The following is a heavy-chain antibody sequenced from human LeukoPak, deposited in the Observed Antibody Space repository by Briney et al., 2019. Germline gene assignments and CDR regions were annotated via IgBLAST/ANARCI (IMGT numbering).Heavy chain of an antibody. Sequence: VASVKVSCKASGGTFSNYAINWVRQAPGQGLEWMGRIIPIPGIADYAQEFQDRVTIIADKSTSTAYMELSSLRSEDTAVYYCARAPSLLWFGEPYYYGMDVWGQGTTVTVSS. J-gene: IGHJ6*02. CDR2: IIPIPGIA. CDR1: GGTFSNYA. V-gene: IGHV1-69*04. CDR3: ARAPSLLWFGEPYYYGMDV. D-gene: IGHD3-10*01.